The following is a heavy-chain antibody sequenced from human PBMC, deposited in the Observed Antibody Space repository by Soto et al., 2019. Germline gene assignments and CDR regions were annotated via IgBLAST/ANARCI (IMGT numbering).Heavy chain of an antibody. D-gene: IGHD3-3*01. CDR1: GDSVSSNSAA. CDR2: TYYRSKWYN. J-gene: IGHJ6*02. CDR3: ARSKVGVNYDFWSGYYTDYYYYYGMDV. V-gene: IGHV6-1*01. Sequence: SQTLSLTCAISGDSVSSNSAAWNWIRQSPSRGLEWLGRTYYRSKWYNDYAVSVKSRITINPDTSKNQFSLQLNSVTPEDTAVYYCARSKVGVNYDFWSGYYTDYYYYYGMDVWGQGTTVTVS.